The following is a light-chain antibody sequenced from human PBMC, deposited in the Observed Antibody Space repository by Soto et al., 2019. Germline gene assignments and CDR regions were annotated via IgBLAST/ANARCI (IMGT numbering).Light chain of an antibody. Sequence: QSALTQPRSVSGSPGQSVTISCTGTSSVVGAYNYVSWYQHHPGKAPKLMIDDVSKRPSGVPDRFSGSKSGNTASLTISGLQAEDEADYYCCSYAGSYTLVFGGGTKVTVL. CDR2: DVS. CDR3: CSYAGSYTLV. CDR1: SSVVGAYNY. V-gene: IGLV2-11*01. J-gene: IGLJ3*02.